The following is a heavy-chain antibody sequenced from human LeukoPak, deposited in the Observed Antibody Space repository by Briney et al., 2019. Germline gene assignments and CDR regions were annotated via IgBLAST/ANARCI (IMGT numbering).Heavy chain of an antibody. D-gene: IGHD5-18*01. V-gene: IGHV3-21*01. CDR2: ISSSSSYI. J-gene: IGHJ4*02. CDR1: GFTFSSYN. Sequence: SGGSLRLSCAASGFTFSSYNMNWVRQAPGKGLEWVSSISSSSSYIYYADSVKGRFTISRDNAKNSLYLQMNSLRAEDTAVYYCARDVDTAMVFDYWGQGTLVTVSS. CDR3: ARDVDTAMVFDY.